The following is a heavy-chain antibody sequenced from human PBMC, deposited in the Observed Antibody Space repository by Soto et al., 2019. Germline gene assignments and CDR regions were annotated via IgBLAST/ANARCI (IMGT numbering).Heavy chain of an antibody. Sequence: ASVKVSCKASGYTFTGYYMHWVRQAPGQGLEWMGWINLNSGGTNYAQKLQGRVTMTTDTSTSTAYMELRSLRSDDTAVYYCGRSVGLSYGMDVWGQGTTVTVSS. CDR3: GRSVGLSYGMDV. CDR1: GYTFTGYY. D-gene: IGHD1-26*01. J-gene: IGHJ6*02. V-gene: IGHV1-2*02. CDR2: INLNSGGT.